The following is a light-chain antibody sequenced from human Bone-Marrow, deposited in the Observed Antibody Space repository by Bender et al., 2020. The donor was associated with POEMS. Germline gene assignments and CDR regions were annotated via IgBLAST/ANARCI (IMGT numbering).Light chain of an antibody. CDR3: CSFTSSSSYV. CDR1: SSDVGGYDY. CDR2: DVS. J-gene: IGLJ1*01. Sequence: QSALTQPPSASGSPGQSVTISCTGTSSDVGGYDYVSWYQQHPGKAPKLIIYDVSSRPSGVSSRFSGSKSGNTASLTISGLQAEDEADYYCCSFTSSSSYVFGTGTKVTVL. V-gene: IGLV2-14*01.